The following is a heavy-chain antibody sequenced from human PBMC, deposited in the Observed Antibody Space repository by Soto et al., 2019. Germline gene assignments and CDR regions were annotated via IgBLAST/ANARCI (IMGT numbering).Heavy chain of an antibody. J-gene: IGHJ4*02. CDR3: ASHRIAARPYYFDY. CDR2: INHSGST. CDR1: GGSFSGYY. Sequence: SETLSLTCAVYGGSFSGYYWSWIRQPPGKGLEWIGEINHSGSTNYNPSLKSRVTISVDTSKNQFSLKLSSVTAADTAVYYCASHRIAARPYYFDYWGQGTLVTVSS. V-gene: IGHV4-34*01. D-gene: IGHD6-6*01.